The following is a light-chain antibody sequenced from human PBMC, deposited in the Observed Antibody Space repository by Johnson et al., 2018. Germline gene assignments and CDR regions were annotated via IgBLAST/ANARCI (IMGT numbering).Light chain of an antibody. CDR1: SSNIGNNY. Sequence: QSVLTQPPSVSAAPGQKVTISCSGSSSNIGNNYVSWYQQLPGTAPKLLIYENNKRPSGIPDRFSGSKSGTSATLVITGLQTGDEADYYCGTWDSSLSAGNGFGTGNKVTVL. V-gene: IGLV1-51*02. J-gene: IGLJ1*01. CDR3: GTWDSSLSAGNG. CDR2: ENN.